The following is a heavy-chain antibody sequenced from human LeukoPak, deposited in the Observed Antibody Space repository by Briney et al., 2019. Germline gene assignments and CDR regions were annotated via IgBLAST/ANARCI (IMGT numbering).Heavy chain of an antibody. CDR2: INHSGST. Sequence: SETLSLTCAVYGGSFSGYYWSWIRQPPGKGLEWIGEINHSGSTNYNPSLKSRVTISVDTSKNQFSLKLSSVTAADTAVYYCARARYSSSWACDYWGQGTLVTVSS. D-gene: IGHD6-13*01. J-gene: IGHJ4*02. CDR3: ARARYSSSWACDY. CDR1: GGSFSGYY. V-gene: IGHV4-34*01.